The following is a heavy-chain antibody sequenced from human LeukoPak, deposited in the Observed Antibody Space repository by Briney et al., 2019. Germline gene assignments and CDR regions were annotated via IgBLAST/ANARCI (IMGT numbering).Heavy chain of an antibody. J-gene: IGHJ4*02. CDR2: INPNSGGT. D-gene: IGHD6-13*01. CDR1: GYTFTGYY. Sequence: ASVKVSCKASGYTFTGYYMHWVRQAPGQGLEWMGWINPNSGGTNYAQKFQGRVTMTRDTSISTAYMELSRLRSDDTAVYYCARGWSLYSSSWYVDYWGQGTLVTVSS. V-gene: IGHV1-2*02. CDR3: ARGWSLYSSSWYVDY.